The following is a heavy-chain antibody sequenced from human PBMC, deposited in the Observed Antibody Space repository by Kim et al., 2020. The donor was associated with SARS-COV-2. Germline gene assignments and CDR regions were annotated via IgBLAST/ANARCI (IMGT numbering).Heavy chain of an antibody. V-gene: IGHV6-1*01. CDR2: TYYRSKWYN. CDR3: ARDLLSSFVVVVAATGSNYYYYGMDV. Sequence: SQTLSLTCAISGDSVSSNSAAWNWIRQSPSRGLEWLGRTYYRSKWYNDYAVSVKSRITINPDTSKNQFSLQLNSVTPEDTAVYYCARDLLSSFVVVVAATGSNYYYYGMDVWGPGTTVTVSS. D-gene: IGHD2-15*01. J-gene: IGHJ6*02. CDR1: GDSVSSNSAA.